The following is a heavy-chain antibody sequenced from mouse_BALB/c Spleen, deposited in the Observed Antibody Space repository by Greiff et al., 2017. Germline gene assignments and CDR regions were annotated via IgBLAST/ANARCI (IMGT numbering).Heavy chain of an antibody. J-gene: IGHJ4*01. CDR3: ARPTASYYYAMDY. CDR1: GFNIKDTY. Sequence: VQLKQSGAELVKPGASVKLSCTASGFNIKDTYMHWVKQRPEQGLEWIGRIDPANGNTKYDPKFQGKATITADTSSNTAYLQLSSLTSEDTAVYYCARPTASYYYAMDYWGQGTSVTVSS. CDR2: IDPANGNT. D-gene: IGHD1-2*01. V-gene: IGHV14-3*02.